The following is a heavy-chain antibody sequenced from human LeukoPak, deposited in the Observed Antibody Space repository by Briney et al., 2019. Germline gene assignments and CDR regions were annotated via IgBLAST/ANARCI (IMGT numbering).Heavy chain of an antibody. CDR2: NYHDDSGT. V-gene: IGHV5-51*01. J-gene: IGHJ4*02. CDR1: GYSFTSYW. CDR3: ARRYYCGSGSYNDY. D-gene: IGHD3-10*01. Sequence: GESLKISCKGSGYSFTSYWFGWWRQMPGESLQWMGINYHDDSGTKCSPSFQGQVTISADNSISTAYLQWSSLKALDTDMYYCARRYYCGSGSYNDYWGQGTLVTVSS.